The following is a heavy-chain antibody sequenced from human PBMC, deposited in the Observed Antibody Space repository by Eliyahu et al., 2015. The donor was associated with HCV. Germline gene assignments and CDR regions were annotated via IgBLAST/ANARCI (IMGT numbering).Heavy chain of an antibody. Sequence: EVQLVESGGGLVKPGGSLRLSCAASGFTFSNAWMSWXRQAPGKGLEGVGRIKSKTDGGTTDYAAPVKGRFTISRDDSKNTLYLQMNSLKTEDTAVYYCTTDYCGGDCYSTDYYYGMDVWGQGTTVTVSS. D-gene: IGHD2-21*02. V-gene: IGHV3-15*01. CDR2: IKSKTDGGTT. J-gene: IGHJ6*02. CDR1: GFTFSNAW. CDR3: TTDYCGGDCYSTDYYYGMDV.